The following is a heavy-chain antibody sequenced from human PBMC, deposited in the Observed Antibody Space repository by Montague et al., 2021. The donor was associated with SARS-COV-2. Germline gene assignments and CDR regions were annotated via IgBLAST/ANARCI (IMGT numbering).Heavy chain of an antibody. J-gene: IGHJ3*01. Sequence: TLSLTCTVSGGSIASGYNYWSWIRQPAGRGLERIGRMHSSGSTDCNPSLKSRVTISVDLSKNQFSLKLNSVTAADTAVYYCARAGHYYDSSGYWNAFHVWGQGTLVTVSS. CDR3: ARAGHYYDSSGYWNAFHV. D-gene: IGHD3-22*01. V-gene: IGHV4-61*02. CDR1: GGSIASGYNY. CDR2: MHSSGST.